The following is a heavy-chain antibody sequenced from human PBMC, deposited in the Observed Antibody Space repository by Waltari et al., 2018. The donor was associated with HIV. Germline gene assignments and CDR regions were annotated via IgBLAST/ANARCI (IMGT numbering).Heavy chain of an antibody. Sequence: QVQLQQWGAGLLKPSETLSLTCAVYGGSFSGYYWSWIRQPPGKGLGWIGEINHSGSTNYNPSLKSRVTISVDTSKNQFSLKLSSVTAADTAVYYCARGDRVESKSPTQEAFDIWGQGTMVTVSS. CDR1: GGSFSGYY. CDR3: ARGDRVESKSPTQEAFDI. J-gene: IGHJ3*02. CDR2: INHSGST. V-gene: IGHV4-34*01. D-gene: IGHD3-3*01.